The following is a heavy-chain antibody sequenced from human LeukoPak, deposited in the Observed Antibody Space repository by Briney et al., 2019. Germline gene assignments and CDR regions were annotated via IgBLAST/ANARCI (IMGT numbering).Heavy chain of an antibody. CDR2: IYHSGST. Sequence: SETLSLTCVVSGGSISSTIYSWGWIRQPPGKGLEWIGNIYHSGSTYYNPSLESRVTISVDRSKNHFSLNLRSVTAADSAVYFCVRESGPTADDAFDICGQGTMVTVSS. D-gene: IGHD2-21*02. J-gene: IGHJ3*02. CDR1: GGSISSTIYS. CDR3: VRESGPTADDAFDI. V-gene: IGHV4-30-2*01.